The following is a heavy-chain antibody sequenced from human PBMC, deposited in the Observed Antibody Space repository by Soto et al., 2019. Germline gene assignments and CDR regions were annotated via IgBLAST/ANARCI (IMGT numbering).Heavy chain of an antibody. Sequence: GSLRLSCAASGFTFSRYSMNWVRQAPGKGLEWIGSMYYSGSTYYNPSLKSRVTISVDTSKNQFSLKLSSVTAADTAVYYCAREAAEDFWSGYTEYYFDYWGQGTLVTVSS. J-gene: IGHJ4*02. CDR2: MYYSGST. V-gene: IGHV4-39*07. CDR1: GFTFSRYS. D-gene: IGHD3-3*01. CDR3: AREAAEDFWSGYTEYYFDY.